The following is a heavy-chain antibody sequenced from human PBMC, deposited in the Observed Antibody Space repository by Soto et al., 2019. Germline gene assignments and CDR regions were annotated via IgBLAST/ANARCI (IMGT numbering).Heavy chain of an antibody. D-gene: IGHD6-19*01. J-gene: IGHJ4*02. CDR3: AKAYSTGWKVYYYDY. CDR1: GFTFRSYG. Sequence: EVQVLESGGGLVQPGGSLRLSCAASGFTFRSYGMSWVRQAPGKGLECGSAFTDGNTYYADSVKGRFTISSDNSKETLYLQMNRLRVEDPAIYSCAKAYSTGWKVYYYDYWGQGTLVTVSS. CDR2: FTDGNT. V-gene: IGHV3-23*01.